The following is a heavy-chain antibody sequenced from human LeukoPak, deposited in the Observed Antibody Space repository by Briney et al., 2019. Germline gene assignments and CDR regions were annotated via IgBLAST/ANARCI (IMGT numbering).Heavy chain of an antibody. CDR2: ISWNSGSI. CDR1: GFTFDDYA. CDR3: AKDNGSGYLFYYFDY. V-gene: IGHV3-9*01. Sequence: PGGSLRLSCAASGFTFDDYAMHWVRHAPGKGLEWVSGISWNSGSIGYADSVKGRFTISRDNAKNSLYLQMNSLRAEDTALYYCAKDNGSGYLFYYFDYWGQGTLVTVSS. J-gene: IGHJ4*02. D-gene: IGHD3-22*01.